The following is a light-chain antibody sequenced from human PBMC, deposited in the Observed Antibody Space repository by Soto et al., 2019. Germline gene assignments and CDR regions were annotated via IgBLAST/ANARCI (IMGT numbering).Light chain of an antibody. CDR2: GTS. V-gene: IGKV3-20*01. Sequence: ESVLTQSPGTLSLSPGERATLSCRASQSVSSSYLAWYQQKPGQAPRLLIYGTSTRATGIPDRFSGSGSGTDFTLTISRREPEDLEVYYCQQYDSSLYTFARGTKVDIK. J-gene: IGKJ2*01. CDR3: QQYDSSLYT. CDR1: QSVSSSY.